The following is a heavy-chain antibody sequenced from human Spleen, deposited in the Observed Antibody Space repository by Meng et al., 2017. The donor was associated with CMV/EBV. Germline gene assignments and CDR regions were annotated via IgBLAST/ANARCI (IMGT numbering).Heavy chain of an antibody. CDR1: SRPMIISDYC. D-gene: IGHD1-26*01. CDR2: IYYSGST. Sequence: HDSATGLDTPSHSLPPTCTLASRPMIISDYCSISILQLPGKGLEWIWYIYYSGSTYYNPSLKSRLTMSADTSKNPCSLKLSSLTAANTSVYHCATDKTRSVGYWGQGTLFTVSS. V-gene: IGHV4-30-4*08. J-gene: IGHJ4*02. CDR3: ATDKTRSVGY.